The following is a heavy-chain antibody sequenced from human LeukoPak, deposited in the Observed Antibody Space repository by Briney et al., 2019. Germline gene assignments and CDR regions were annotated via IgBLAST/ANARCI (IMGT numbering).Heavy chain of an antibody. CDR2: IIPIFGTA. J-gene: IGHJ4*02. V-gene: IGHV1-69*06. Sequence: ASVKVSRKASGGTFSSYAISWVRQAPGQGLEWMGGIIPIFGTANYAQKFQGRVTITADKSTSTAYMELSSLRSEDTAVYYCARGSVLLWFGESPTGFDYWGQGTLVTVSS. D-gene: IGHD3-10*01. CDR1: GGTFSSYA. CDR3: ARGSVLLWFGESPTGFDY.